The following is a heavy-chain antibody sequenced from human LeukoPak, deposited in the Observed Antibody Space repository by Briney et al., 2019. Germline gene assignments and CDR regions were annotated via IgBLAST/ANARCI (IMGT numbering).Heavy chain of an antibody. V-gene: IGHV4-59*01. CDR3: ARDRSLGIIDY. Sequence: SETLSLTCIVSGDSISSYYWSWIRQPPGKGLEWIGYIYYSGSTNYNPSLKSRVTISVDASKNHFSLKLSSVTAADTAVYYCARDRSLGIIDYWGQGTLVPVSS. CDR1: GDSISSYY. D-gene: IGHD3-16*01. CDR2: IYYSGST. J-gene: IGHJ4*02.